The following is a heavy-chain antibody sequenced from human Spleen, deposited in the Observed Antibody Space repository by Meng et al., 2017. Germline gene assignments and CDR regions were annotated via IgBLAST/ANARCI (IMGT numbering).Heavy chain of an antibody. Sequence: GGSLRLSCAASGFYFNNAWMSWVRQAPGKGLEWVAVISYDGSNKYYADSVKGRFTISRDNSKNTLYLQMNSLRAEDTAVYYCASVYYYDSSGYYYGVVSDDYWGQGTLVTVSS. CDR2: ISYDGSNK. V-gene: IGHV3-30*01. D-gene: IGHD3-22*01. CDR1: GFYFNNAW. J-gene: IGHJ4*02. CDR3: ASVYYYDSSGYYYGVVSDDY.